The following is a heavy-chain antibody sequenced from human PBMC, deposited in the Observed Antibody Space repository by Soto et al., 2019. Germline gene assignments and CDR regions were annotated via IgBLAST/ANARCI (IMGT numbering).Heavy chain of an antibody. CDR2: INHSGST. CDR1: GGSFSGYY. D-gene: IGHD4-17*01. V-gene: IGHV4-34*01. J-gene: IGHJ5*02. CDR3: ARGDYVGWFDP. Sequence: QVQLQQWGAGLLKPSETLSLTCAVYGGSFSGYYWSWIRQPPGKGLEWIGEINHSGSTNYNPSLKSRVTTSVDTSKNQFSLKLSSVTAADTAVYSCARGDYVGWFDPWGQGTLVTVSS.